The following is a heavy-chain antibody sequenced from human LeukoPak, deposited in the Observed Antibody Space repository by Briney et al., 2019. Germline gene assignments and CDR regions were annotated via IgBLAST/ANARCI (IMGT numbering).Heavy chain of an antibody. Sequence: PSETLSLTCTVSGGSISSYYWSWIRQPPGKGLEWIGYIYYSGSTNYNPSLKSRVTISVDTSKNQFSLKLSSVTAADTAVYYCARASYSSSWLYLDYWGQGTLVTVSS. V-gene: IGHV4-59*08. CDR2: IYYSGST. J-gene: IGHJ4*02. CDR1: GGSISSYY. D-gene: IGHD6-13*01. CDR3: ARASYSSSWLYLDY.